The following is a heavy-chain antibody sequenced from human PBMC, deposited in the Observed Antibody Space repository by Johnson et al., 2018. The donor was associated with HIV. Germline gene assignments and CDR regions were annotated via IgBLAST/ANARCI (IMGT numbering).Heavy chain of an antibody. D-gene: IGHD4-17*01. CDR3: ARDTFAGAYGDWPDAFDI. J-gene: IGHJ3*02. Sequence: VQLVESGGGLVKPGGSLRLSCAASGFSVSTSYMTWVRQAPQKGLEWVSIIYGGGTTYYADSVKGRFTISRDNSKNTLYLQMNSLTVEDTAVYYCARDTFAGAYGDWPDAFDIWGQGTMVTVSS. V-gene: IGHV3-53*01. CDR2: IYGGGTT. CDR1: GFSVSTSY.